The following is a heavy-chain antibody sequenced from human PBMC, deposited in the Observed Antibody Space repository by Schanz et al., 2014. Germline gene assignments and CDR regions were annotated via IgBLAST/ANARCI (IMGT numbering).Heavy chain of an antibody. V-gene: IGHV3-11*05. CDR3: ARDFDDRRRYGSGYCLGDCMDV. Sequence: QVQLVESGGGLVKPGGSLRLSCAASGFTFRDYYMSWIRQAPGKGLEWVSDISSGSSYANYADSVKGRFTISRDNAKNSLYLQMNSLRAEDTAVYYCARDFDDRRRYGSGYCLGDCMDVWVQGTTVTVSS. CDR1: GFTFRDYY. J-gene: IGHJ6*02. CDR2: ISSGSSYA. D-gene: IGHD3-10*01.